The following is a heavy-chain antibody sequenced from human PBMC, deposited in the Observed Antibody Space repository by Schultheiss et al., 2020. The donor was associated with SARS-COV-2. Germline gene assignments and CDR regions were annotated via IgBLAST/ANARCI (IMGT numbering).Heavy chain of an antibody. CDR3: ARASTTYDFGAEGYYGMDV. J-gene: IGHJ6*02. D-gene: IGHD3-3*01. V-gene: IGHV3-30*04. Sequence: GGSLRLSCAASGFTFSSYAMHWVRQAPGKGLEWVAVISYDGSNKYYADSVKGRFTISRDNSKNTLYLQMNSLRAEDTAVYYCARASTTYDFGAEGYYGMDVWGQGTTVTVSS. CDR2: ISYDGSNK. CDR1: GFTFSSYA.